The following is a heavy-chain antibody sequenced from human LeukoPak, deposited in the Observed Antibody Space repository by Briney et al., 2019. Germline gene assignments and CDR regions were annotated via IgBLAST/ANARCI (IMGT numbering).Heavy chain of an antibody. D-gene: IGHD2/OR15-2a*01. Sequence: GGSLRHSCAASGNYWMHWVRQAPGKGLVWVSHINSDGSWTSYADSVKGRFTISKDNAKNTVYLQMNSLRAEDTAVYYCVSFYETYWGRGTLVTVSS. J-gene: IGHJ4*02. V-gene: IGHV3-74*01. CDR3: VSFYETY. CDR2: INSDGSWT. CDR1: GNYW.